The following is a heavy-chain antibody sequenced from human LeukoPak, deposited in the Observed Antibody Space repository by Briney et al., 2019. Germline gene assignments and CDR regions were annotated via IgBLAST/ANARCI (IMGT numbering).Heavy chain of an antibody. J-gene: IGHJ4*02. CDR1: DGSISSYY. D-gene: IGHD3-10*01. Sequence: SETLSLTCTVSDGSISSYYWSWIRQPPGKGLEWIGYFYYSGSIKYNPSLKSRVTISVDTSKNQFSLMVTSVTAADTAVYYCAGQRAWFGEWAFDYWGPGTLVTVSS. CDR3: AGQRAWFGEWAFDY. V-gene: IGHV4-59*08. CDR2: FYYSGSI.